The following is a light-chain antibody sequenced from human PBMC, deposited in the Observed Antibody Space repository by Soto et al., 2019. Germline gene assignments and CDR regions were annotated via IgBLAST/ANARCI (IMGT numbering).Light chain of an antibody. CDR1: QSISSW. J-gene: IGKJ1*01. CDR2: QAS. CDR3: QQYNSYSRT. Sequence: DIQMTQSPPTLSASVGERVTITCRASQSISSWLAWYQQKPGKAPKLLIYQASTFDTGVTSRFIGSGSGTEFTLTISSLQPDDFAAYYCQQYNSYSRTFGQGTKVEIK. V-gene: IGKV1-5*03.